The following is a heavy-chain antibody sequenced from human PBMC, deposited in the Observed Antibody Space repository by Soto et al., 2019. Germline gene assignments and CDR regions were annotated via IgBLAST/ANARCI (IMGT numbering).Heavy chain of an antibody. V-gene: IGHV3-23*01. CDR1: GFVFGNSA. CDR3: ATQKRLRYGDPDY. CDR2: ISGSGSDT. D-gene: IGHD6-25*01. Sequence: LRLSCAASGFVFGNSAMSWVRQAPGKGLEWVSAISGSGSDTYYADSVKGRFTISRDNFNNTLFLQMGSLRAEDTAVYYCATQKRLRYGDPDYWGQGTLVTVSS. J-gene: IGHJ4*02.